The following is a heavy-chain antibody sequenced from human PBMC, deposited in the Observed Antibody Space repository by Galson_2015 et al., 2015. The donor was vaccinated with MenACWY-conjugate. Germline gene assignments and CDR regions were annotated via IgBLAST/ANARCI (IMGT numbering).Heavy chain of an antibody. D-gene: IGHD4-17*01. V-gene: IGHV3-7*03. CDR1: GFTFRNYW. CDR2: IKKDGSEK. Sequence: SLRLSCAASGFTFRNYWMTWVRQAPGKGLEWVASIKKDGSEKYYVDSVKGRFTIAKDNAKNSLYLQMNSLRAEDTAIYYCARDNYGTFDIWGQGTMVTVSS. J-gene: IGHJ3*02. CDR3: ARDNYGTFDI.